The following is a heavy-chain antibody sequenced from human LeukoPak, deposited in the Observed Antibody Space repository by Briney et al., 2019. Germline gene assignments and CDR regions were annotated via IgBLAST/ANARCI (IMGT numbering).Heavy chain of an antibody. CDR1: GFTFSSYG. CDR3: AKDQGIAVAENYYGMDV. J-gene: IGHJ6*02. V-gene: IGHV3-30*02. Sequence: GGSPRLSCAASGFTFSSYGMHWVRQAPGKGLEWVAFIRYDGSNKYYADSVKGRFTISRDNSKNTLYLQMNSLRAEDTAVYYCAKDQGIAVAENYYGMDVWGQGTTVTVSS. D-gene: IGHD6-19*01. CDR2: IRYDGSNK.